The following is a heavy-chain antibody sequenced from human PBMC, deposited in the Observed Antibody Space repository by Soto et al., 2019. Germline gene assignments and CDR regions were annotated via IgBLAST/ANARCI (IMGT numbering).Heavy chain of an antibody. Sequence: PGGSLRLSCAASAFTFIAYGMHWVRPAPGKGLEWVAVRWYDGSNKYYADSVKGRFTISRDNSKNTLYLKMNSLRAEDTAVYYCARDLGYYDSSGHWGQGTLVTV. CDR2: RWYDGSNK. J-gene: IGHJ4*02. CDR1: AFTFIAYG. D-gene: IGHD3-22*01. V-gene: IGHV3-33*01. CDR3: ARDLGYYDSSGH.